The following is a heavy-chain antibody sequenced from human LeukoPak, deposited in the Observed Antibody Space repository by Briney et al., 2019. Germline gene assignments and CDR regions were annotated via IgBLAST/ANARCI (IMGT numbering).Heavy chain of an antibody. J-gene: IGHJ4*02. D-gene: IGHD6-19*01. Sequence: GESLKISCKGSGYSFTSYWIGWVRQMPGKGLEWMGIIYPGDSDTRYGPSFQGQVTISADKSISTAYLQWSSLKASDTAMYYCARQGYSSGWYVIYYFDYWGQGTLVTVSS. V-gene: IGHV5-51*01. CDR3: ARQGYSSGWYVIYYFDY. CDR2: IYPGDSDT. CDR1: GYSFTSYW.